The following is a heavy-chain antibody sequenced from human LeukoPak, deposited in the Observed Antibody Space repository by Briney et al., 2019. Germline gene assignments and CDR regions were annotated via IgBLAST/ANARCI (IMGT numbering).Heavy chain of an antibody. CDR1: GYTFTGYY. V-gene: IGHV1-2*02. J-gene: IGHJ1*01. D-gene: IGHD2-15*01. Sequence: ASVKVSCKASGYTFTGYYMHWVRQAPGQGLEWMGWINPNSGGTNYAQKFQGRVTMTRDTSISTAYMELSRLRSDDTALYYCARVTPQAAEYFQHWGQGTPVTVSS. CDR3: ARVTPQAAEYFQH. CDR2: INPNSGGT.